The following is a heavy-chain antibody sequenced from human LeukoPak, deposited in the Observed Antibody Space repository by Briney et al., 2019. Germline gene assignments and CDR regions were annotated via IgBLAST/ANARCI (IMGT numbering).Heavy chain of an antibody. Sequence: GGSLRPSCATSGVTFSSYGMDWARLAPGKGLEWVAVIWYDGSDKYFADSVKGRFTISRDNSKNTLYLQMNSLRVEDTAVYYCARDLDGYNDYWGQGTLVTVSS. J-gene: IGHJ4*02. CDR1: GVTFSSYG. CDR2: IWYDGSDK. CDR3: ARDLDGYNDY. D-gene: IGHD5-24*01. V-gene: IGHV3-33*01.